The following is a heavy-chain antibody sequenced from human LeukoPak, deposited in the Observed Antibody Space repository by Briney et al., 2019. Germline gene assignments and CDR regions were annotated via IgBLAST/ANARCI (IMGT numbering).Heavy chain of an antibody. J-gene: IGHJ2*01. V-gene: IGHV3-11*01. CDR1: GFTFSDYY. CDR3: ATSSEGSTSCYPECVNWYFDL. D-gene: IGHD2-2*01. Sequence: GGSLRLSCAASGFTFSDYYMSWIRQAPGKGLEWVSYISSSGSTIYYADSVKGRFTISRDNAKNSLYLQMNSLRAEDTAVYYCATSSEGSTSCYPECVNWYFDLWGRGTLVTVSS. CDR2: ISSSGSTI.